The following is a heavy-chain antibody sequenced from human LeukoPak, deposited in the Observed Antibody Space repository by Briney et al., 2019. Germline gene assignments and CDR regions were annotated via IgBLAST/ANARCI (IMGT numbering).Heavy chain of an antibody. CDR3: ARDRSQAQRGIHYYYYYMDV. D-gene: IGHD6-13*01. CDR2: IYTSGST. J-gene: IGHJ6*03. Sequence: SETLSLTCTVSGGSISSGSYYWSWIRQPAGKGLEWIGRIYTSGSTNYNPSLKSRVTISVDTSKNQFSLKLSSVTAADTAVYYCARDRSQAQRGIHYYYYYMDVWGKGTTVTVSS. CDR1: GGSISSGSYY. V-gene: IGHV4-61*02.